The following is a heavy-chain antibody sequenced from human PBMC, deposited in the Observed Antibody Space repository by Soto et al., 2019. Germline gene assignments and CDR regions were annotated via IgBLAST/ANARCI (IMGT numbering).Heavy chain of an antibody. J-gene: IGHJ4*02. V-gene: IGHV4-59*12. CDR1: GGSISSYY. D-gene: IGHD2-21*01. CDR3: ARETFGDFEPGHFEY. Sequence: SETLSLTCTVSGGSISSYYWSWIRQPPGKGLEWIGYIYYSGSTNYNPSLKSRVTISVDTSKNQFSLKLSSVTAADTAVYYCARETFGDFEPGHFEYWGQGTLVTVSS. CDR2: IYYSGST.